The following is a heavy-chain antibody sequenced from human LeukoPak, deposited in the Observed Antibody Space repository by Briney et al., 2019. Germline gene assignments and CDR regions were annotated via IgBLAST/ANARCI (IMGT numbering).Heavy chain of an antibody. CDR3: ARLPIRGKTYYGDYLGDY. CDR1: GGSFSGYY. V-gene: IGHV4-34*01. Sequence: PSETLSLTCAVYGGSFSGYYWSWLRQPPGKGLEWIGEINHSGSTNYNPSLKSRVTTSVDTSKNQFSLKLSSVTAADTAVYYCARLPIRGKTYYGDYLGDYWGQRTLVTVSS. D-gene: IGHD4-17*01. J-gene: IGHJ4*02. CDR2: INHSGST.